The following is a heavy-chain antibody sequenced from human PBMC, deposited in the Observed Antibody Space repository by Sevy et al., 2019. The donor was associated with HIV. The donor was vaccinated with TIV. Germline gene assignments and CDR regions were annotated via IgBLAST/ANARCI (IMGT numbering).Heavy chain of an antibody. Sequence: GGSLRLSCAASGFTFSSYGMHWVRQAPGKGLEWVAFIRYDGSNKYYADSVKGRFTISRDNSKNTLYLQMNSLRAEDTAVYYCAKVYSSSSDYIAYYYYYYYMDVWGKGTTVTVSS. CDR1: GFTFSSYG. D-gene: IGHD6-6*01. CDR3: AKVYSSSSDYIAYYYYYYYMDV. J-gene: IGHJ6*03. CDR2: IRYDGSNK. V-gene: IGHV3-30*02.